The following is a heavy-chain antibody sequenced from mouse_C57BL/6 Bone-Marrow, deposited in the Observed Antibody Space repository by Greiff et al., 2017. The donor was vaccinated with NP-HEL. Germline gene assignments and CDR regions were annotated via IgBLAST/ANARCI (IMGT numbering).Heavy chain of an antibody. CDR3: ARGRITTVVGPFAY. Sequence: QVQLQQPGAELVRPGSSVKLSCKASGYTFTSYWMDWVKQRPGQGLEWIGNIYPSDSETHYNQKFKDKATLTVDKSSSTAYMQISSLTSEDSAVYYCARGRITTVVGPFAYWGQGTLVTVSA. CDR2: IYPSDSET. CDR1: GYTFTSYW. D-gene: IGHD1-1*01. V-gene: IGHV1-61*01. J-gene: IGHJ3*01.